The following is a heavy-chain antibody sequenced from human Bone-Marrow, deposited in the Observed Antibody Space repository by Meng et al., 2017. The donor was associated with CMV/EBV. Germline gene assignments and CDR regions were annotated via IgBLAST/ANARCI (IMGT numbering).Heavy chain of an antibody. CDR2: IKQGGSQK. Sequence: GESLKIYCTASAFTFGTYWMSWVRQAPGKGLEWVANIKQGGSQKYYADSAKGRFTISRDNAKNSLYLQMNSLRVEDTAVYYCARIGVGTASFYYYGMDVWGQGTTVTVSS. CDR3: ARIGVGTASFYYYGMDV. V-gene: IGHV3-7*01. CDR1: AFTFGTYW. J-gene: IGHJ6*02. D-gene: IGHD3-3*01.